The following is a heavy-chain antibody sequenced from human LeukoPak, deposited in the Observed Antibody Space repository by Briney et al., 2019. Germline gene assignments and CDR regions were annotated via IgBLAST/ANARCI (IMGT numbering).Heavy chain of an antibody. V-gene: IGHV4-39*01. J-gene: IGHJ4*02. CDR3: AKLVRGAYFFDY. CDR2: ISYSGST. Sequence: SETLSLTCTVSGGSISSNSYYWGWIHQPPGKGLEWIGSISYSGSTYYNPPLKSRVTISVDTSKNQFSLRLSSVTAADTAVYYCAKLVRGAYFFDYWGQGTLVTVSS. D-gene: IGHD3-10*01. CDR1: GGSISSNSYY.